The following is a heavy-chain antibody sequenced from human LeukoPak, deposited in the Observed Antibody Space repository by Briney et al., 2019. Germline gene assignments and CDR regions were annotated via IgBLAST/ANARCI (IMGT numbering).Heavy chain of an antibody. CDR3: TRDLLMTTVDY. CDR1: GFTFSDHY. CDR2: SRNKPNSYTT. D-gene: IGHD4-17*01. Sequence: PGGSLRLSCAASGFTFSDHYVDWVRQAPGKGLEWVGRSRNKPNSYTTLYAASVKGRFTISRDDSKNSVYLQMSSLKTEDTAVYYCTRDLLMTTVDYWGQGTLVTVSS. J-gene: IGHJ4*02. V-gene: IGHV3-72*01.